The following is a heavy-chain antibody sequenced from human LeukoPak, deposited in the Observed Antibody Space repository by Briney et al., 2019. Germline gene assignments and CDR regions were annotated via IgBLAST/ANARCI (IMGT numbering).Heavy chain of an antibody. CDR1: GYTFTSYY. Sequence: ASVKVSCKASGYTFTSYYMHWVRQAPGQGLEWMGIINPSGGSTSYAQKFQGRVTMTRDMSTSTVYMELSSLRSEDTAVYYCARDRAYYYGSGSFYYMDVWGKGTTVTISS. D-gene: IGHD3-10*01. J-gene: IGHJ6*03. CDR3: ARDRAYYYGSGSFYYMDV. CDR2: INPSGGST. V-gene: IGHV1-46*01.